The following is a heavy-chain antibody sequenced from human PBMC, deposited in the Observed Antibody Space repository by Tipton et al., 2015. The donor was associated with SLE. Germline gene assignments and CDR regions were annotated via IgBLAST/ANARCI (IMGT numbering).Heavy chain of an antibody. Sequence: SLRLSCAASGFTFSSFTMTWVRQAPGKGLDWILSIGSSGGDTYYADSVRGRFTISRDNSQNTVFLQMNSLRAEDTAVYYCAREGTISGALDAFDIWGQGTMVTVSS. V-gene: IGHV3-23*01. D-gene: IGHD3-3*01. CDR2: IGSSGGDT. J-gene: IGHJ3*02. CDR1: GFTFSSFT. CDR3: AREGTISGALDAFDI.